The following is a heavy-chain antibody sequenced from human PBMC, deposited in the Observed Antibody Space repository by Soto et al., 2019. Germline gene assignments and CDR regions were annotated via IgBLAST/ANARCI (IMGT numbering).Heavy chain of an antibody. D-gene: IGHD2-21*02. CDR2: IYYSGST. J-gene: IGHJ5*02. V-gene: IGHV4-59*01. CDR3: ARQYCGGDCPMPWPS. Sequence: ASGTLSLTCTVSGGSISSYYWSWIRQPPGKGLEWIGYIYYSGSTNYNPSLKSRVTISVDTSKNQFSLKLSSVTAADTAVYYCARQYCGGDCPMPWPSWGQGTLVTVSS. CDR1: GGSISSYY.